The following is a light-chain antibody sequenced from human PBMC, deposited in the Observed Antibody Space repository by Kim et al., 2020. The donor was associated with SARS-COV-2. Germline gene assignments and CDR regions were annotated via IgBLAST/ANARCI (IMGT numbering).Light chain of an antibody. V-gene: IGLV2-14*03. CDR1: SSDIGAYRY. CDR2: DIN. J-gene: IGLJ1*01. CDR3: GSYTDSSALYV. Sequence: QSPLTQPASVSGSPGQSIAISCTGTSSDIGAYRYVSWYQQHPGKAPKLMMYDINNRPSGVSDRFSGSKSGNTASLTISGLQAEDEADYYCGSYTDSSALYVFGTGTKVTVL.